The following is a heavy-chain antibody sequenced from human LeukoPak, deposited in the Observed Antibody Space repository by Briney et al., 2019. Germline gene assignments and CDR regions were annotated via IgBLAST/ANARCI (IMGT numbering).Heavy chain of an antibody. J-gene: IGHJ5*02. D-gene: IGHD5-18*01. CDR1: GGSISTYY. Sequence: KPSETLSLTCTVSGGSISTYYWSWIRQPPGKGLEWIGYMYYSGNTNYNPSLKSRITISIDTSKNQFSLKLSSVTAADTAVYYCARVGYSYGFDPWGQGTLITVSS. V-gene: IGHV4-59*08. CDR3: ARVGYSYGFDP. CDR2: MYYSGNT.